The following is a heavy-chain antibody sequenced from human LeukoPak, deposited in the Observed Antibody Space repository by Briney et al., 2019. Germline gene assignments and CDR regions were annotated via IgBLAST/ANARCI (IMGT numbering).Heavy chain of an antibody. J-gene: IGHJ4*02. CDR1: GYTFANYT. D-gene: IGHD2-15*01. Sequence: ASVKVSCKASGYTFANYTLNWVRQAPGQGLEWMGCIDTNTGNPTYAQGFTGRFVFSLDTSVSTAYLQISSLKAEDTALYYCARGGIGYCSGGSCYSDYWGQGALVTVSS. CDR3: ARGGIGYCSGGSCYSDY. V-gene: IGHV7-4-1*02. CDR2: IDTNTGNP.